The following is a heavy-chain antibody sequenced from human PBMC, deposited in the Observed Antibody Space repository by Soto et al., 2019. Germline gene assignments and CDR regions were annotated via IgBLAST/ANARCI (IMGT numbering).Heavy chain of an antibody. CDR2: ISYDGSNK. V-gene: IGHV3-30*18. D-gene: IGHD3-3*01. CDR3: AKDGALRFLEWSNYYYYGMDV. CDR1: GFTFSSYG. Sequence: GGSLRLSCAASGFTFSSYGTHWVRQAPGKGLEWVAVISYDGSNKYYADSVKGRFTISRDNSKNTLYLQMNSLRAEDTAVYYCAKDGALRFLEWSNYYYYGMDVWGQGTTVTVSS. J-gene: IGHJ6*02.